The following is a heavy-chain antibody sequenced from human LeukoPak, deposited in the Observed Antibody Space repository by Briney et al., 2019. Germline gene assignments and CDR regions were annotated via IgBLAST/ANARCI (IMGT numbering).Heavy chain of an antibody. Sequence: PSETLSLTCTVSGGSISSYYWSWIRQPPGKGLEWIGYIYYSGSTNYNPSLKSRVTISVDTSKNQFSLKLSSVTAADTAVYYCARTTEGGYTYGYFYYYYMDVWGKGTTVTVSS. CDR2: IYYSGST. CDR1: GGSISSYY. D-gene: IGHD5-18*01. V-gene: IGHV4-59*01. CDR3: ARTTEGGYTYGYFYYYYMDV. J-gene: IGHJ6*03.